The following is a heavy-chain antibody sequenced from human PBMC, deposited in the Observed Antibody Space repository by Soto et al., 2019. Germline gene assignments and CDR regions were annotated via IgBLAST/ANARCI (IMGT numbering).Heavy chain of an antibody. CDR2: ISAYNGNT. J-gene: IGHJ6*02. CDR1: GYTFTSYG. Sequence: GASVKVSCKASGYTFTSYGISWVRQAPGQGLEWMGWISAYNGNTNYAQKLQGRVTMTTDTSTSTAYMELRSLRSDDTAVYYCARGPQQPGPSYYYYGMDVWGQGTTVTVSS. V-gene: IGHV1-18*01. CDR3: ARGPQQPGPSYYYYGMDV. D-gene: IGHD6-13*01.